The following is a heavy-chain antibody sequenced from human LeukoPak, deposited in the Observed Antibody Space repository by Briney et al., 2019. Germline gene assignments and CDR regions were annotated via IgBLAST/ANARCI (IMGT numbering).Heavy chain of an antibody. CDR3: ASQSHSGGSLGGY. V-gene: IGHV4-61*02. Sequence: PSETLSLTCTVSGGSISSGSYYWSWIRQPAGKGLEWIGRIYTSGSTNYNPSLKSRVTISVDTSKNQFSLKLSSVTAADTAVYYCASQSHSGGSLGGYWGQGTLVTVSS. J-gene: IGHJ4*02. CDR2: IYTSGST. CDR1: GGSISSGSYY. D-gene: IGHD2-15*01.